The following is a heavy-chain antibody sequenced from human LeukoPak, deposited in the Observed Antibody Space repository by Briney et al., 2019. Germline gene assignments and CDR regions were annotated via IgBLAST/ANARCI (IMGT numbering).Heavy chain of an antibody. D-gene: IGHD4-17*01. J-gene: IGHJ3*01. V-gene: IGHV3-23*01. CDR2: ISTNSGNR. CDR3: AKVRVYGDYAFDV. Sequence: GGSLRLSCAASGFTFSSYGMSWVRQAPGKGLGWVSAISTNSGNRFYADSVKGRFTISRDNSKNMLYLQMNSLRAEDMAVYYCAKVRVYGDYAFDVWGQGTMVTVSS. CDR1: GFTFSSYG.